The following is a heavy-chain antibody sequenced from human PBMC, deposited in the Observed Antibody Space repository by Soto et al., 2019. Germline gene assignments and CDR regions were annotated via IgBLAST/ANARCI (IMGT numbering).Heavy chain of an antibody. J-gene: IGHJ4*02. CDR2: ISAYNGNT. D-gene: IGHD6-13*01. CDR1: GYTFPSYG. Sequence: ASVTVSCQASGYTFPSYGISWVRQAPGQGLEWMGWISAYNGNTNYAQKLQGRVTMTTDTSTSTAYMELRSLRSDDTAVYYCARRIEQLVDYWGQGTLVTVSS. CDR3: ARRIEQLVDY. V-gene: IGHV1-18*04.